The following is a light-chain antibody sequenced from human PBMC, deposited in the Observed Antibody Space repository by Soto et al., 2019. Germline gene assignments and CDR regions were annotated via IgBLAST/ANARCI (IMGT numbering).Light chain of an antibody. J-gene: IGKJ1*01. CDR3: QQYNSYSCT. CDR2: DAS. Sequence: DIQMTQSPSTLSASVGDRVTITCRASQSISSWLAWYQQKPGKAPKLLIYDASSLESGVPSRFSGSGSGTEFTLTISSLQPDDFATSYCQQYNSYSCTFGQGTKVDIK. V-gene: IGKV1-5*01. CDR1: QSISSW.